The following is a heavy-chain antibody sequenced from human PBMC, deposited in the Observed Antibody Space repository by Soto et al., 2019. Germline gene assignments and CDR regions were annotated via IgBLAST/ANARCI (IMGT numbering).Heavy chain of an antibody. D-gene: IGHD3-22*01. CDR3: ARGYFVIRGYSPVWFDS. CDR2: IDPSSGDT. V-gene: IGHV1-46*01. Sequence: QVQLVQPGAEVRKPGASMKLSCKASGYSFTSYNIHWVRQAPGHGLAWMGLIDPSSGDTTYEPNFQGRLTMTSDTSTSTVYMELRTLRYEDTAIYFCARGYFVIRGYSPVWFDSWGQGTLVTVTS. CDR1: GYSFTSYN. J-gene: IGHJ5*01.